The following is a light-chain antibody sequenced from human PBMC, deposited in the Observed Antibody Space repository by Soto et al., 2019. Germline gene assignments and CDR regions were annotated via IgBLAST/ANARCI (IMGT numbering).Light chain of an antibody. CDR2: DVS. CDR3: CSYAGSYSYV. J-gene: IGLJ1*01. CDR1: SSDVGGYNY. Sequence: QSALTQPRSVSGSPGQSVTISCTGTSSDVGGYNYVSWYQQHPGKAPKLMIYDVSKRPSGVPDRFSGSKSGHTASLTISGLQAEDEDDYYCCSYAGSYSYVFGTGTKLTVL. V-gene: IGLV2-11*01.